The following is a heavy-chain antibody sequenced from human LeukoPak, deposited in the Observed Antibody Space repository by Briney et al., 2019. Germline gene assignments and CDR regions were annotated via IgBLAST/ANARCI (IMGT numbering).Heavy chain of an antibody. CDR3: ARGTATTGGYFQH. Sequence: GGSLRLSCVASGFTFSTCIMNWVGQAPGRGLEWVSYISSDSTTMNYADSVRGRFIISRDNAKSSLFLQMNSLRDEDTAVYYCARGTATTGGYFQHCGPGTLVTVSS. V-gene: IGHV3-48*02. CDR2: ISSDSTTM. CDR1: GFTFSTCI. D-gene: IGHD1-1*01. J-gene: IGHJ1*01.